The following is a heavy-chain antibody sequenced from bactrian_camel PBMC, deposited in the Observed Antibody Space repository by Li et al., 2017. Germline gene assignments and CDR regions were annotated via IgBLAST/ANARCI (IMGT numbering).Heavy chain of an antibody. V-gene: IGHV3S1*01. J-gene: IGHJ4*01. Sequence: HVQLVESGGGLVQPGGSLRLSCASSAFSFRGNRLSWVRQAPGKGLEWVCSIKSDGGTVYTDSVKGRFALSRDNAKNTVSLRMNSLNSEDTAVYYCVRGVIWYEYWGQGTQVTVS. CDR2: IKSDGGT. D-gene: IGHD3*01. CDR3: VRGVIWYEY. CDR1: AFSFRGNR.